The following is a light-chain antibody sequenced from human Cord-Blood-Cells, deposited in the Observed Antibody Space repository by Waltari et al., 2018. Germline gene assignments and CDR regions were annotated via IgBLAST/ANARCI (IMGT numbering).Light chain of an antibody. CDR2: GAS. Sequence: EIVMTQSPATLSVSPGERATPSCRASQSVSSNLAWYQQKPGQAPRLLSYGASTRATGIPARFSGSGSGTEFTLTISSLQSEDFAVYYCQQYNNWLTFGGGTKVEIK. J-gene: IGKJ4*01. CDR3: QQYNNWLT. CDR1: QSVSSN. V-gene: IGKV3-15*01.